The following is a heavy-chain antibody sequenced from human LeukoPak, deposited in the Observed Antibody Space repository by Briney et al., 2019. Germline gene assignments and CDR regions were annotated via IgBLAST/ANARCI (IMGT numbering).Heavy chain of an antibody. D-gene: IGHD2-2*01. CDR2: ISYDGSNK. V-gene: IGHV3-30*04. CDR1: GFTFSSYA. J-gene: IGHJ4*02. CDR3: ARPAGYCSSTSCYYYAY. Sequence: GGSLRLSCAASGFTFSSYAMHWVRQAPGKGLEWVAVISYDGSNKYYADSVKGRFTISRDNSKNTLYLQMNSLRAEDTAVYYCARPAGYCSSTSCYYYAYWGQGTLVTVSS.